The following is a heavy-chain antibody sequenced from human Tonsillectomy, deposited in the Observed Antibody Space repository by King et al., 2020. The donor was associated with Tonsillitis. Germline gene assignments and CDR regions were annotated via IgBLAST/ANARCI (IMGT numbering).Heavy chain of an antibody. Sequence: VQLVESGGGVVQPGRSLRLSCAASGFSFSNYAMHWVRQAPGKGLEWVAVIWYDGSNKYYADSVKGRFTISRDDSKNSLHLQMNSLRAEDTAVYYCAREDLSVKPNSNSAVRALDFWGRGTKVTVSS. V-gene: IGHV3-33*08. J-gene: IGHJ3*01. D-gene: IGHD1-7*01. CDR2: IWYDGSNK. CDR3: AREDLSVKPNSNSAVRALDF. CDR1: GFSFSNYA.